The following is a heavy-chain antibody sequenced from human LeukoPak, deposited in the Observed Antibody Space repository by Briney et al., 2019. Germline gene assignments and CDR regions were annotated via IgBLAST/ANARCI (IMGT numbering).Heavy chain of an antibody. CDR2: ISSSTSYI. D-gene: IGHD3-10*02. CDR3: ARGRITMIGGV. Sequence: GGSLRLSCAASGFTFSSYSMNWVRQAPGKGLAWVSSISSSTSYIYYADSVKGRFTISRDNAKNSLYLQMNSLRAEDTAVYYCARGRITMIGGVWGKGTTVTISS. J-gene: IGHJ6*04. V-gene: IGHV3-21*01. CDR1: GFTFSSYS.